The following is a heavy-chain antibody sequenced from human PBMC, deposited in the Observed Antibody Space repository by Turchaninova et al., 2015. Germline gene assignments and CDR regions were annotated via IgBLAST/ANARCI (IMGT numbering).Heavy chain of an antibody. J-gene: IGHJ4*02. CDR1: GFSLSTSGIR. CDR3: ARIRGFEIDY. CDR2: SDWDDDK. Sequence: QVTLKESGPALVNPTETLTLPCTFSGFSLSTSGIRVTWIRQPPGKALEWLARSDWDDDKLYNTSLKTRLTISKGTSNDQVVLTMTDMDPVDTATYYCARIRGFEIDYWGQGILITVSS. D-gene: IGHD6-25*01. V-gene: IGHV2-70*04.